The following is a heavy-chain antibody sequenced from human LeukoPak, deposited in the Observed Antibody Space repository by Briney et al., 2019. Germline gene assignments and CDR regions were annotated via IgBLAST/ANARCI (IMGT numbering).Heavy chain of an antibody. CDR1: GFTFSIYW. D-gene: IGHD4-17*01. CDR3: ASHDYGDYSSFDY. J-gene: IGHJ4*02. Sequence: GSLRLSCAASGFTFSIYWMTWVRQAPGKGLEWVATIKKDGSEKYYVDSVKGRFTISRDNAKNSLYLQMNSLRAEDTAVYYCASHDYGDYSSFDYWGQGNMVIVSS. CDR2: IKKDGSEK. V-gene: IGHV3-7*02.